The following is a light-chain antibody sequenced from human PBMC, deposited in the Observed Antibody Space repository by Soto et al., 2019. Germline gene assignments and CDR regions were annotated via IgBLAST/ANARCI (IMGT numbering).Light chain of an antibody. CDR1: QSISNW. Sequence: DIQMTQPPASLSVSVGDRVTIACRASQSISNWLAWYQQKPGTAPKVLIYHASNLQSGVPSRFSGSGSGTEFTLTISSLQPDDFATYYCQQYNSYSFGQGTKVDIK. CDR2: HAS. CDR3: QQYNSYS. J-gene: IGKJ1*01. V-gene: IGKV1-5*01.